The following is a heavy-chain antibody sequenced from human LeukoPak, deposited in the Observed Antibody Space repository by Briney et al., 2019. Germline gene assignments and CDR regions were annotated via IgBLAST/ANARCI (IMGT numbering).Heavy chain of an antibody. V-gene: IGHV1-69*13. CDR3: ARQYSSSCCGLFDY. Sequence: SVKVSCTASGGTFSSYAISWVRQAPGQGLEWMGGIIPIFGTANYAQKFQGRVTITADESTSTAYMELSSLRSEDTAVYYCARQYSSSCCGLFDYWGQGTLVTVSS. CDR2: IIPIFGTA. J-gene: IGHJ4*02. D-gene: IGHD6-13*01. CDR1: GGTFSSYA.